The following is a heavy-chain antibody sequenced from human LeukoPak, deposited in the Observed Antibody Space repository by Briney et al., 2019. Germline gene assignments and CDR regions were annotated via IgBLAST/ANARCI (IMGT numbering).Heavy chain of an antibody. D-gene: IGHD3-10*01. CDR2: IYTSGST. J-gene: IGHJ3*02. CDR1: GGSISSGSYY. V-gene: IGHV4-61*02. CDR3: ARDLFGEEVAFDI. Sequence: SQTLSLTCTFSGGSISSGSYYWSWIRQPAGKGLEWIGRIYTSGSTNYNPSLKSRVTISVDTSKNQFSLKLSSVTAADTAVYYCARDLFGEEVAFDIWGQGTMVTVSS.